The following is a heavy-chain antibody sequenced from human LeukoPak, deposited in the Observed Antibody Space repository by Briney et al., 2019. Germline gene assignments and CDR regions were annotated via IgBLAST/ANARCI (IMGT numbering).Heavy chain of an antibody. CDR2: ISSSSNYI. D-gene: IGHD6-13*01. V-gene: IGHV3-21*01. CDR3: AREGIAGYYFDY. CDR1: GFTFSSYS. Sequence: GGSLRLSRTASGFTFSSYSMNWVRQAPGKGLEWVSSISSSSNYIYYADSMKGRFTISRDNAKSSLYLQMNSLRAEDTAVYYCAREGIAGYYFDYWGQGTLITVSS. J-gene: IGHJ4*02.